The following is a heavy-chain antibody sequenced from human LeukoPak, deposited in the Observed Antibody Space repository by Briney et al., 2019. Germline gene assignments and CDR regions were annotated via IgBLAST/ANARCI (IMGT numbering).Heavy chain of an antibody. D-gene: IGHD7-27*01. CDR1: GFTFSNYN. J-gene: IGHJ4*02. CDR2: IREDGTEK. Sequence: GGSLRLSCAASGFTFSNYNINWVRQAPGKGLEWVANIREDGTEKNYVDSVKGRFTISRDNAKNSLFLQMSNLRDDDTAIYYCARHVGISFWGPGTLVTVSS. CDR3: ARHVGISF. V-gene: IGHV3-7*01.